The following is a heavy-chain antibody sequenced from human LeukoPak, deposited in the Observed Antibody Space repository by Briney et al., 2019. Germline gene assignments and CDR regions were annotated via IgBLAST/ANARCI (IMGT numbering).Heavy chain of an antibody. D-gene: IGHD2-15*01. Sequence: PGGSLRLSCVASGFTFSDFWMSWVRQAPGQGLEWVASINQDEREKRFVDSVKGRFTISRDNAKNSLYLQMNSLRAEDTAVYYCARAYSIDYWGQGTLVTVSS. J-gene: IGHJ4*02. V-gene: IGHV3-7*03. CDR2: INQDEREK. CDR3: ARAYSIDY. CDR1: GFTFSDFW.